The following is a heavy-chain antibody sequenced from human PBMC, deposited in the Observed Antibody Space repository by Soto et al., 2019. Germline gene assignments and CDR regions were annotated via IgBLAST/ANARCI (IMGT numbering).Heavy chain of an antibody. D-gene: IGHD1-26*01. CDR2: INPKSAAT. V-gene: IGHV1-2*02. Sequence: ASVKVSCKASGYSVSDYFIQWVRQAPGQGLEWVAWINPKSAATNYAKKFQGRVSLTWDTSFSTAYMELTRLKPDDAAVYYCARIKWGLDYYNGMDVWGQGTTVTVSS. J-gene: IGHJ6*02. CDR3: ARIKWGLDYYNGMDV. CDR1: GYSVSDYF.